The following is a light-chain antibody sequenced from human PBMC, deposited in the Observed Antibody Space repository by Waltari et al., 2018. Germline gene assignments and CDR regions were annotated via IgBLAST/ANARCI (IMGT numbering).Light chain of an antibody. CDR1: ENIYNY. CDR2: ATS. CDR3: QLSYSTFYN. J-gene: IGKJ2*01. V-gene: IGKV1-39*01. Sequence: DIQVAQSPSSLSASVGDRVTITCRTSENIYNYLSWYQQKPGKAPKLLIYATSSLQSGVPSRFSGDGFGTDFTLTINSLQPEDFANYFCQLSYSTFYNFGQGTKLEIK.